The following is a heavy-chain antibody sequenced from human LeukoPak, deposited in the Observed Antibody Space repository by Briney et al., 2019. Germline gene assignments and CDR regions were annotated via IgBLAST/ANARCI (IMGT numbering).Heavy chain of an antibody. CDR1: GGSISGSSYF. CDR3: ARHRVLGIAAAPYYFDS. J-gene: IGHJ4*02. V-gene: IGHV4-39*01. CDR2: VYYGGST. Sequence: PSETLSLTCTVSGGSISGSSYFWGWIRQPPGKGLEWIGSVYYGGSTYNNPSLKSRVTISVDTSKNQFSLKLRSVTAADTALYYCARHRVLGIAAAPYYFDSWGQGTLVTVSS. D-gene: IGHD6-13*01.